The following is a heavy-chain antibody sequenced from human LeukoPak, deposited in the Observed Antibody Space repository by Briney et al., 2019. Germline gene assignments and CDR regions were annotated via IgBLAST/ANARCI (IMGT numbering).Heavy chain of an antibody. D-gene: IGHD3-22*01. CDR3: AGLVGRYSSGLYYYYFDY. V-gene: IGHV4-4*02. CDR1: GDSINSLDL. CDR2: MYLSGTT. Sequence: PSGTLSLTCTVSGDSINSLDLWSWVRQPPGKGLEWIGEMYLSGTTHSNPSVKSRVTISIDKSKNQFFLNLSSVTAADTAVYYCAGLVGRYSSGLYYYYFDYWGQGTLVTVST. J-gene: IGHJ4*02.